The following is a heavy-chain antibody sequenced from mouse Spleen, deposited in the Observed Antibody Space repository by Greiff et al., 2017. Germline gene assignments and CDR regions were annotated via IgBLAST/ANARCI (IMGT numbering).Heavy chain of an antibody. Sequence: QVHVKQPGAELVRPGTSVKLSCKASGYTFTSYWMHWVKQRPGQGLEWIGVIDPSDSYTNYNQKFKGKATLTVDTSSSTAYMQLSSLTSEDSAVYYCARAGYDENYAMDYWGQGTSVTVSS. CDR1: GYTFTSYW. CDR3: ARAGYDENYAMDY. V-gene: IGHV1-59*01. J-gene: IGHJ4*01. D-gene: IGHD2-14*01. CDR2: IDPSDSYT.